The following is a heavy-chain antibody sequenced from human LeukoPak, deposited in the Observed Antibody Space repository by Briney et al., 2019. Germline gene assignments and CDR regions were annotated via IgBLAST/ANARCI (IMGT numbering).Heavy chain of an antibody. J-gene: IGHJ4*02. CDR2: INWNSGTI. D-gene: IGHD4-23*01. CDR3: AKDTQGMTGGFDY. V-gene: IGHV3-9*01. Sequence: GGSLRLSCAASGFTFDDYAMHWVRQAPGKGLEWVSCINWNSGTIGYADSVKGRFTISRDNAKNSLYLQVSSLRTEDTALYYCAKDTQGMTGGFDYWGQGTLVTVSS. CDR1: GFTFDDYA.